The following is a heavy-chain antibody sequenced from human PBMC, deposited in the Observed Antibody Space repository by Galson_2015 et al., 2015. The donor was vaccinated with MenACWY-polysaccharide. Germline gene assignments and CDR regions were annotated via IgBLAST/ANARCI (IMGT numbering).Heavy chain of an antibody. CDR3: TTDGGGQQWLVNHFDY. Sequence: SLRLSCAASGFTFSNAWMSWVRQAPGKGLEWVGRIKSKTDGGTTDYAAPVKGRFTISRDDSKNTLYLQMNSLKTEDTAVYYCTTDGGGQQWLVNHFDYWGQGTLVTVSS. J-gene: IGHJ4*02. V-gene: IGHV3-15*01. CDR2: IKSKTDGGTT. D-gene: IGHD6-19*01. CDR1: GFTFSNAW.